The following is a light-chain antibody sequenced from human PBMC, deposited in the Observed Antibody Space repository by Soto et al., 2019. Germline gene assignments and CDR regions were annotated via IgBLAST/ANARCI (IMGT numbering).Light chain of an antibody. CDR3: QQINSYPRT. CDR1: QGISSY. CDR2: ASS. J-gene: IGKJ3*01. V-gene: IGKV1-9*01. Sequence: IQLTQSPSSLSASVGDRVTITCRASQGISSYLAWYQQKPGKAPKLLIYASSTLQSGVPSRFSGSGSGTDFALIISSLQPEDFATYYCQQINSYPRTFGPGTKVDFK.